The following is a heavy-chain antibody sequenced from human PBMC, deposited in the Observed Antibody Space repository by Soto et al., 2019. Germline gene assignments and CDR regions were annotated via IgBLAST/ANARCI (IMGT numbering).Heavy chain of an antibody. Sequence: GGPLSSSGAPSDFTFISYKMKWVRQAPGKGLEWVSYISSSGSTIYYADSVKGRFTISRDNAKNSLYLQMNSLRAEDTAVYYCARTDYDFWSGYTTPNWCDPWGKGTLVTVSS. CDR1: DFTFISYK. CDR2: ISSSGSTI. D-gene: IGHD3-3*01. V-gene: IGHV3-48*03. CDR3: ARTDYDFWSGYTTPNWCDP. J-gene: IGHJ5*02.